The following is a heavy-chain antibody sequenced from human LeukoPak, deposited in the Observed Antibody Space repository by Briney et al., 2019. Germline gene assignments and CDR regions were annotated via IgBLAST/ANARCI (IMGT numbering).Heavy chain of an antibody. CDR3: ARRRSSSWYDSVSWFDP. Sequence: GASVKVSCKASGYTFTSYGISWVRQAPGQGLEWMGWISAYNGNTNYAQKFQGRVTITADESTSTAYMELSSLRSEDTAVYYCARRRSSSWYDSVSWFDPWGQGTLVTVSS. D-gene: IGHD6-13*01. CDR2: ISAYNGNT. J-gene: IGHJ5*02. V-gene: IGHV1-18*01. CDR1: GYTFTSYG.